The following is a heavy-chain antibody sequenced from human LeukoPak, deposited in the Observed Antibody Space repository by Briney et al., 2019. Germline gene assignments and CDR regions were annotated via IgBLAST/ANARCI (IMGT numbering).Heavy chain of an antibody. J-gene: IGHJ4*02. CDR2: ISSSSSYI. V-gene: IGHV3-21*01. Sequence: GGSLRLSCAASGFTVSSNYMNWVRQAPGKGLEWVSSISSSSSYIYYADSVKGRFTISRDNAKNSLYLQMNSLRAEDTAVYYCAKSDSFDSWGQGTLVTVSS. CDR3: AKSDSFDS. CDR1: GFTVSSNY.